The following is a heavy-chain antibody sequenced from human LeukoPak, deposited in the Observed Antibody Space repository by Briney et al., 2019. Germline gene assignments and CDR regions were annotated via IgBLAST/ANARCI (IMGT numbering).Heavy chain of an antibody. Sequence: ASVKVTCKASGYTFTDYYMHWVRQAPGQGLEWMGWINPNSGGTNYAQKFQGRVTMTRDTSISTAYMELSRLRSDDTAVYYCAIMYYYDRSGYTVWGQGTMVTVSS. D-gene: IGHD3-22*01. CDR3: AIMYYYDRSGYTV. CDR1: GYTFTDYY. J-gene: IGHJ3*01. V-gene: IGHV1-2*02. CDR2: INPNSGGT.